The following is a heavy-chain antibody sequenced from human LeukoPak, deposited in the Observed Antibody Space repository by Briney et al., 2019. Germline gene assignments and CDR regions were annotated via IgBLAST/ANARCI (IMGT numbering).Heavy chain of an antibody. V-gene: IGHV1-69*13. CDR2: IIPIFGTA. CDR3: ARDRITMVRGEPSNWFDP. D-gene: IGHD3-10*01. CDR1: GGTFSSYA. Sequence: ASVKVSCKASGGTFSSYAISWVRQAPGQGLEWMGGIIPIFGTANYAQKFQGRVTITADESTSTAYMELSSLRSEDTAVYYCARDRITMVRGEPSNWFDPWGQGTLVTVSS. J-gene: IGHJ5*02.